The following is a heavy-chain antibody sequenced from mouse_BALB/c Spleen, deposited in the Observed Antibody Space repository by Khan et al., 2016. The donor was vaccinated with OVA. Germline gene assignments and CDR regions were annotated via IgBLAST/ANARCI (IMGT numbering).Heavy chain of an antibody. V-gene: IGHV1-7*01. CDR1: GYTFTSYW. CDR3: ENHGSTSAWFAY. J-gene: IGHJ3*01. D-gene: IGHD1-1*01. CDR2: INPSTGYS. Sequence: QVQLKQSRAELAKPGASVKMSCKASGYTFTSYWMHWVKQRPGQGLEWIGYINPSTGYSEFNQKFQDKSTLTADKSSSPAYMQLSSLTSDDCAVYYCENHGSTSAWFAYWGQGTLVTVSA.